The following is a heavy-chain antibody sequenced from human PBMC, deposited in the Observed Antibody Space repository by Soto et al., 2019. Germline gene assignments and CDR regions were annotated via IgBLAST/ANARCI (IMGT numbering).Heavy chain of an antibody. J-gene: IGHJ4*02. D-gene: IGHD3-22*01. CDR1: GYTFTSYA. Sequence: GASVKVSCKASGYTFTSYAMHWVRQAPGQRLEWMGWINAGNGNTKYPQKFQGRVTITRDTSASTAYMELSSLRSEDTAVYYCARGSGPMIEWHWGQGTLVTVSS. CDR3: ARGSGPMIEWH. CDR2: INAGNGNT. V-gene: IGHV1-3*01.